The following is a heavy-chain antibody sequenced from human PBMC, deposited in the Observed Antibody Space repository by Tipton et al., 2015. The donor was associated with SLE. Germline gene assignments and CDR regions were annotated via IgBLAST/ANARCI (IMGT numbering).Heavy chain of an antibody. CDR2: TYFDGTNS. CDR3: ARGGYFDSVGYYRFDY. D-gene: IGHD3-22*01. Sequence: LSLTCTVSGYSISSGYYWGWIRQFPGKGLEWVAVTYFDGTNSYYADSVKGRFTISRDNSKNTLFLEMNRLRPDDTAVYHCARGGYFDSVGYYRFDYWGLGTRVTVSS. CDR1: GYSISSGYY. J-gene: IGHJ4*02. V-gene: IGHV3-30*03.